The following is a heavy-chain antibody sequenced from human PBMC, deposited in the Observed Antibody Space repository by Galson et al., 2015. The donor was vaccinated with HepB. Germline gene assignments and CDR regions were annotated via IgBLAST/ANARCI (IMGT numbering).Heavy chain of an antibody. J-gene: IGHJ4*02. CDR3: ARDRLHSLDY. CDR2: ISANTGNT. D-gene: IGHD2-15*01. Sequence: SVKVSCKASGYTFTSYYITWVRQAPGQGLEWMGWISANTGNTNYAQKFQGRVTLTRDTSTSSVHMELRSLRIDDTAVYYCARDRLHSLDYWGPGSLVTVSS. V-gene: IGHV1-18*04. CDR1: GYTFTSYY.